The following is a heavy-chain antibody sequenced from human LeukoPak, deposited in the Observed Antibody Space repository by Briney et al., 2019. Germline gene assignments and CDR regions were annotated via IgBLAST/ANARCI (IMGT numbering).Heavy chain of an antibody. V-gene: IGHV3-33*06. CDR3: AKLRRTYYYDSRNAFDI. J-gene: IGHJ3*02. CDR2: IWYDGSNK. D-gene: IGHD3-22*01. CDR1: GFTFSSYG. Sequence: PGGSLRLSCAASGFTFSSYGMRWVRQAPGKGLEWVAVIWYDGSNKYYADSVKGRFTISRDNSKNTLYLQMNSLRAEDTAVYYCAKLRRTYYYDSRNAFDIWGQGTMVTVSS.